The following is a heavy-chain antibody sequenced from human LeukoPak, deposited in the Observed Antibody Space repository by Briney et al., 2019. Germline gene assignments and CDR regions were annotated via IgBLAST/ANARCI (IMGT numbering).Heavy chain of an antibody. CDR1: GFXFSSYW. D-gene: IGHD1-14*01. CDR3: ARGLDGSFDY. Sequence: GGSLRLSCAASGFXFSSYWIHWVRQAPGKGLVWVSRIYIDGSSTSYADSVKGRFTISRDNAKNTLYLQMNSLRDEDTAVYYCARGLDGSFDYWGLGILVTVSS. V-gene: IGHV3-74*01. J-gene: IGHJ4*02. CDR2: IYIDGSST.